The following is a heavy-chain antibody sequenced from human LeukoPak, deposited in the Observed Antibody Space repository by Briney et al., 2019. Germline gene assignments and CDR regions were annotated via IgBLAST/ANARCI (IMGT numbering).Heavy chain of an antibody. CDR2: ISSSSRTI. Sequence: GGSLRLSCAISGFTFSMYSMNWVRQAPGEGLEWVSYISSSSRTIYYADSVKGRFTISRDNAKNSLYLQMNSLRDEDTAVYYCARDGLDYYPFPYWGQGTLVTVSS. J-gene: IGHJ4*02. D-gene: IGHD3-10*01. V-gene: IGHV3-48*02. CDR3: ARDGLDYYPFPY. CDR1: GFTFSMYS.